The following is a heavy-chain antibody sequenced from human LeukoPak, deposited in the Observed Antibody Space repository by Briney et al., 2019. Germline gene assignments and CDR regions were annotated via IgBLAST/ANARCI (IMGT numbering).Heavy chain of an antibody. D-gene: IGHD2-2*01. CDR1: GGSISSYNW. V-gene: IGHV4/OR15-8*01. CDR3: ARASHVVVPAAAYYFDY. Sequence: SETLSLTCVVSGGSISSYNWWSWIRQPPGKGLEWIGYIYHSGSTYYNPSLKSRVTISVDRSKNQFSLKLSSVTAADTAVYYCARASHVVVPAAAYYFDYWGQGTLVTVSS. CDR2: IYHSGST. J-gene: IGHJ4*02.